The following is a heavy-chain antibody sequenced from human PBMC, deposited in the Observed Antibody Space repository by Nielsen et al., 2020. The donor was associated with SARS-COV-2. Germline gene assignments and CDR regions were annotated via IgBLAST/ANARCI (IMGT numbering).Heavy chain of an antibody. CDR1: GYTFTSYG. J-gene: IGHJ4*02. V-gene: IGHV3-30*18. CDR3: AKVLYYYDSSGYYDLDY. CDR2: ISYDGSNK. D-gene: IGHD3-22*01. Sequence: SCKASGYTFTSYGMHWVRQAPGKGLEWVAVISYDGSNKYYADSVKGRFTISRDNSKNTLYLQMNSLRAEDTAVYYCAKVLYYYDSSGYYDLDYWGQGTLVTVSS.